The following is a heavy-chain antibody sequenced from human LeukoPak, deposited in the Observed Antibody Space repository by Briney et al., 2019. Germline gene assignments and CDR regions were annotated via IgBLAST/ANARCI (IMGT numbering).Heavy chain of an antibody. Sequence: ASVKVSCKASGGTFSSYAISWVRQAPGQGLEWMGGIIPIFGTANYAQKFQGRVTITADESTSTAYMELSSLRSEDTAVYYCARAGKYDILTGYARGPFDYWGQGTLVTVSS. CDR2: IIPIFGTA. J-gene: IGHJ4*02. D-gene: IGHD3-9*01. CDR1: GGTFSSYA. V-gene: IGHV1-69*01. CDR3: ARAGKYDILTGYARGPFDY.